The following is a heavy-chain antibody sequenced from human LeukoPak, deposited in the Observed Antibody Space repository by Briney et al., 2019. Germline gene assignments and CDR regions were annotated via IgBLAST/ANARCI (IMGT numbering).Heavy chain of an antibody. CDR2: IFYSGST. V-gene: IGHV4-59*12. CDR1: GGSISSYY. D-gene: IGHD3-10*01. Sequence: MSSETLSLTCTVSGGSISSYYWSWIRQPPGKGLEWIGNIFYSGSTYYSPSLKSRVIISPDTSRNQFSLKLNSVTAADTAVYYCAKSNGYGLVDIWGQGTMVTVSS. CDR3: AKSNGYGLVDI. J-gene: IGHJ3*02.